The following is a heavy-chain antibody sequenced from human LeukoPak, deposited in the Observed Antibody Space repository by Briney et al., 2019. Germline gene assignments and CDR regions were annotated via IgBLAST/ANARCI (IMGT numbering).Heavy chain of an antibody. J-gene: IGHJ2*01. CDR2: INHSGGT. V-gene: IGHV4-34*01. Sequence: SETLSLTCAVSAGSFSGYYWGWIRQPPGKGLEWIGEINHSGGTNYNPSLKGQVSISLDTSSNQFSLKLSSVTAADTAVYYCARGRLGYFDLWGRGSLATVSS. CDR3: ARGRLGYFDL. D-gene: IGHD1-26*01. CDR1: AGSFSGYY.